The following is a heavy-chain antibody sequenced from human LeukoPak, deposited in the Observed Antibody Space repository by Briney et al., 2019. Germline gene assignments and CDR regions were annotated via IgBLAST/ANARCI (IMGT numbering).Heavy chain of an antibody. J-gene: IGHJ4*02. CDR3: TADWVGGSPGNDY. Sequence: GGSLRLSCAASGFTFSGYAMSWVRQAPGKGLKWVSAISGSGGGTYYADSVKGRFTISRDNSKETLYLQMNSLKAEDTAIYYCTADWVGGSPGNDYWGQGTLVTVSS. CDR2: ISGSGGGT. CDR1: GFTFSGYA. D-gene: IGHD2-21*01. V-gene: IGHV3-23*01.